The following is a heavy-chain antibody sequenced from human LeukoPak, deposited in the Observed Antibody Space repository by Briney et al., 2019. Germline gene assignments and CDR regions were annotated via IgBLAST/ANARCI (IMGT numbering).Heavy chain of an antibody. D-gene: IGHD6-19*01. CDR2: ISSSGSTI. CDR1: GFTFSDYY. CDR3: ASVPRKYSSGAYYFDY. V-gene: IGHV3-11*01. Sequence: GGSLRLSCAASGFTFSDYYMSWIRQAPGKGLEWVSYISSSGSTIYYADSVKGRFTISRDNAKNSLYLQMNSLRAEDTAVYYCASVPRKYSSGAYYFDYWGQGTLVTVSS. J-gene: IGHJ4*02.